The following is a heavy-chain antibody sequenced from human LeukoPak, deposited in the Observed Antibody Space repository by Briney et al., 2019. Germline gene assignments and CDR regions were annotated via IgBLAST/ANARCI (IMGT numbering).Heavy chain of an antibody. CDR1: GFTFSSSW. CDR3: ARGRPHGNDY. CDR2: IKEDGREK. Sequence: GGSLRLSCATSGFTFSSSWMSWVRQAPGKGLECVANIKEDGREKYYVDSVKGRFTTSRDNAKNTLYLQMNSLRVEDTAVYYCARGRPHGNDYWGQGTLVTVSS. D-gene: IGHD4-23*01. V-gene: IGHV3-7*01. J-gene: IGHJ4*02.